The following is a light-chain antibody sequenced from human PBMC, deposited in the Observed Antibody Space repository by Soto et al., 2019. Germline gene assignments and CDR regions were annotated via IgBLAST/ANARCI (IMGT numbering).Light chain of an antibody. CDR2: GNS. CDR1: SSNIGAGYD. CDR3: QSYDSSLSVNVV. Sequence: QSVLTQPPSVSGAPGQRVTISCTGSSSNIGAGYDVHWYQQLPGTAPKLLIYGNSNRPSGVPDRFYGSKSGTSASLAITGLQAEDEADYYCQSYDSSLSVNVVFGGGTKLTVL. V-gene: IGLV1-40*01. J-gene: IGLJ2*01.